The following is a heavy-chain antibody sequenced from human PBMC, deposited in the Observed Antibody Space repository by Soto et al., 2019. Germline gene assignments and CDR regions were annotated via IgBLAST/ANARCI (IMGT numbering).Heavy chain of an antibody. CDR3: ARQAARNYIDS. CDR2: IDSRGRTL. J-gene: IGHJ4*02. CDR1: GFTFSDYS. D-gene: IGHD6-6*01. Sequence: GGTLRLSCVASGFTFSDYSMSWIRQAPGKGLEWLAFIDSRGRTLSYADSVRGRFTISRDNAENSVYLQMDSLRADDTAVYYCARQAARNYIDSWGQGNSVTVSS. V-gene: IGHV3-11*01.